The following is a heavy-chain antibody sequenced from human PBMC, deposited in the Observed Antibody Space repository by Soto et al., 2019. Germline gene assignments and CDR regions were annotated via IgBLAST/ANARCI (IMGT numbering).Heavy chain of an antibody. CDR2: IIPIFGTA. CDR1: GGTFSSYA. D-gene: IGHD3-22*01. V-gene: IGHV1-69*13. CDR3: ARVYYYDRYYYFDY. Sequence: SVKVSCKASGGTFSSYAISWVRQAPGQGLEWMGGIIPIFGTANYAQKFRGRVTITADESTSTAYMELSSLRSEDTAVYYCARVYYYDRYYYFDYWGQGTLVTVSS. J-gene: IGHJ4*02.